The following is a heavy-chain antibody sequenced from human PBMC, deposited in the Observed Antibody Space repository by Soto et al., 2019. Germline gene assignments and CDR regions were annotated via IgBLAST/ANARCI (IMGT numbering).Heavy chain of an antibody. CDR1: GFTFRNFD. V-gene: IGHV3-13*01. CDR2: IGTIGDT. CDR3: VRGQEVGAHFFDS. D-gene: IGHD2-15*01. Sequence: AGGSLRLSCAASGFTFRNFDFHWVRQPSGRGLEWVATIGTIGDTYYPVSVKGRFTVSRENAKSAVSLQMNSLTVGGTAVYFCVRGQEVGAHFFDSWGQGTPVTVSS. J-gene: IGHJ4*02.